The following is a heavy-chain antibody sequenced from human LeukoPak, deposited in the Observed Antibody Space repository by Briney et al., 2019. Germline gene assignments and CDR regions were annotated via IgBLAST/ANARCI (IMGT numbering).Heavy chain of an antibody. CDR3: AREIGDFDY. CDR2: ISGSGDIT. D-gene: IGHD1-26*01. V-gene: IGHV3-23*01. J-gene: IGHJ4*02. CDR1: GFTFSNYA. Sequence: GGSLRLSCAAPGFTFSNYAMTWVRQAPGKGLEWVSVISGSGDITYYADSVKGRSTISRDNSKNTLYLQMNSLRAEDTAVYYCAREIGDFDYWGQGTLVTVSS.